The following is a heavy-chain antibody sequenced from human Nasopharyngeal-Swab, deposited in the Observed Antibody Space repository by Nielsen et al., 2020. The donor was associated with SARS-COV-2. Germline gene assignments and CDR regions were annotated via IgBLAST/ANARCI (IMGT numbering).Heavy chain of an antibody. Sequence: ASVKVSCKASGYTFTSYGISWVRQAPGQGLEWMGRISAYNGNTNYAQKLQGRVTMTTDTSTSTAYMELRSLRSDDTAVYYCASRIRPYYGSGSYSYHYGMDVWGQGTAVTVSS. CDR2: ISAYNGNT. CDR3: ASRIRPYYGSGSYSYHYGMDV. V-gene: IGHV1-18*01. J-gene: IGHJ6*02. CDR1: GYTFTSYG. D-gene: IGHD3-10*01.